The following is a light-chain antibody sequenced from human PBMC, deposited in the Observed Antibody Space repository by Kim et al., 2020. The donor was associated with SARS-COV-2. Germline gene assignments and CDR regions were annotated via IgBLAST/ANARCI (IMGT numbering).Light chain of an antibody. CDR1: QGITNW. J-gene: IGKJ2*01. Sequence: ASVGDRVTITCRASQGITNWLAWYQQKPGKAPKLLIYGASSLQSGVPSRFSGSGSGTDFIFTISNLQPEDFATYYCQQAHSFPYTFGQGTKVDIK. V-gene: IGKV1-12*01. CDR3: QQAHSFPYT. CDR2: GAS.